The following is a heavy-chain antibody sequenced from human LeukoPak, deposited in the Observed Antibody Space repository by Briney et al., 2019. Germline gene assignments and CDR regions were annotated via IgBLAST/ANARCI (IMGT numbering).Heavy chain of an antibody. CDR2: INAGNGNT. Sequence: ASVKVSCKASGYTFTSYAMHWVRQAPGQRLEWMGWINAGNGNTKYSQKFQGRVTVTRDTSTSTVHMELSGLRSEDTAVYYCARDQEGFDYWGQGTLVTVSS. CDR3: ARDQEGFDY. V-gene: IGHV1-3*01. CDR1: GYTFTSYA. J-gene: IGHJ4*02.